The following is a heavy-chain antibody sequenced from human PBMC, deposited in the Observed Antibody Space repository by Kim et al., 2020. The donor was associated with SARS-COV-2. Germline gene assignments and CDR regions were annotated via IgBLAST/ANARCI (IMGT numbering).Heavy chain of an antibody. CDR3: VKLPECEPYAFDF. V-gene: IGHV3-64D*09. CDR2: ISSHGGST. D-gene: IGHD3-3*01. CDR1: GFTFTNYA. J-gene: IGHJ3*01. Sequence: GGSLRLSCSASGFTFTNYAIHWVRQAPGKGLEYVSGISSHGGSTYYADSVKGRFTISRDNSRDTLYLQMTSLRAEDTAVYYCVKLPECEPYAFDFWGQGTLVTVAS.